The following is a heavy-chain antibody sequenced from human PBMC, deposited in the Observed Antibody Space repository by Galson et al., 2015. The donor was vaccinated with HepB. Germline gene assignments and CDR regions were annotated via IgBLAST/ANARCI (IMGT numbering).Heavy chain of an antibody. J-gene: IGHJ4*02. CDR1: GYTFTGYY. CDR2: INPNSGGT. D-gene: IGHD6-19*01. Sequence: SCKASGYTFTGYYMHWVRQAPGQGLEWMGRINPNSGGTNYAQKFQGRVTMTRDTSISTAYMELSRLRSDDTAVYYCARASSSSGWSRRALDYWGQGTLVTVSS. CDR3: ARASSSSGWSRRALDY. V-gene: IGHV1-2*06.